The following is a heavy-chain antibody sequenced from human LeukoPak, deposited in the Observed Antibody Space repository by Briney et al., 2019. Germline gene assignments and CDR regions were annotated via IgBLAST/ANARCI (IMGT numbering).Heavy chain of an antibody. Sequence: GRSLRLSCAASGFTFSSYAMHWVRQAPGKGLEWVAVISYDGSNKYYADSVKGRFTISRDNSKNTLYLQMNSLRAEDTAVYYCAPGTYYYVTAVFWGQGTLVTVSS. CDR1: GFTFSSYA. CDR3: APGTYYYVTAVF. D-gene: IGHD3-10*02. J-gene: IGHJ4*02. V-gene: IGHV3-30-3*01. CDR2: ISYDGSNK.